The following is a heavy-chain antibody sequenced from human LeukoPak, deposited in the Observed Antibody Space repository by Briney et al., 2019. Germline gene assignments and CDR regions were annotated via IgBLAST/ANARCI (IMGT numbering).Heavy chain of an antibody. CDR1: EYTFTSYY. D-gene: IGHD3-22*01. V-gene: IGHV1-46*01. CDR3: ARDILGSSGHEDDAFDI. CDR2: INPSGGST. Sequence: ASVKVSCKASEYTFTSYYMHWVRQAPGQGLEWMGIINPSGGSTSYAQKFQGRVTITADKSTSTAYMELSSLRSEDTAVYYCARDILGSSGHEDDAFDIWGQGTMVTVSS. J-gene: IGHJ3*02.